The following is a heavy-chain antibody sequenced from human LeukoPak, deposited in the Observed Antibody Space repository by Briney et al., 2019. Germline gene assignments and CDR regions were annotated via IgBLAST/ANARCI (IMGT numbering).Heavy chain of an antibody. CDR3: AREIQSPITDFDY. CDR2: ISSSSSYI. J-gene: IGHJ4*02. Sequence: GGSLRLSCAASGFTFDDYAMHWVRQAPGKGLEWVSSISSSSSYIYYADSVKGRFTISRDNAKNSLYLQMNSLRAEDTAVYYCAREIQSPITDFDYWGQGTLVTVSS. V-gene: IGHV3-21*01. CDR1: GFTFDDYA.